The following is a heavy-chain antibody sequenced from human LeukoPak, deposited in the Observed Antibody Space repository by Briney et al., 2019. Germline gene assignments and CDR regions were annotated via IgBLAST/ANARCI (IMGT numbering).Heavy chain of an antibody. CDR2: INPNSGGT. CDR3: ARFARGATVTKYYFDY. CDR1: GYTFTGYY. Sequence: ASVKVSCKASGYTFTGYYMHWVRQAPGQGLEWMGRINPNSGGTNYAQKFQGRVTMTRDTSISTAYMELSRLSSDDTAVYYCARFARGATVTKYYFDYWGQGTLVTVSS. D-gene: IGHD4-17*01. J-gene: IGHJ4*02. V-gene: IGHV1-2*06.